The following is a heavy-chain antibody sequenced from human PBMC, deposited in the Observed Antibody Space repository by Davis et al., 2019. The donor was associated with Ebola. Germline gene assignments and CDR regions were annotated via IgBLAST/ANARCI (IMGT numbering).Heavy chain of an antibody. V-gene: IGHV3-48*01. Sequence: GESLKISCAASGFTFSSYSMNWVRQAPGKGLEWVSYIISSGETIYYADSVKGRFTISRDNSKNTLYLQMNSLRAEDTAVYYCARDMRGDPDYWGQGTLVTVSS. J-gene: IGHJ4*02. CDR3: ARDMRGDPDY. CDR2: IISSGETI. CDR1: GFTFSSYS. D-gene: IGHD4-17*01.